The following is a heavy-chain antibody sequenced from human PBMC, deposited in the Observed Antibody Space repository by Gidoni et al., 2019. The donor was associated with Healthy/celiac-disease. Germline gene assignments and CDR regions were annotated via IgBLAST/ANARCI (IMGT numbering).Heavy chain of an antibody. D-gene: IGHD1-26*01. CDR3: AREHQRGFIVGATTAFDY. Sequence: QVQLQESGPGLVKPSETLSLTCTVSGGSISSYYWSWIRQPAGKGLEWIGRIYTSGSPNYNPSLKSRVTMSVDTSKNQFSLKLSSVTAADTAVYYCAREHQRGFIVGATTAFDYWGQGTLVTVSS. V-gene: IGHV4-4*07. J-gene: IGHJ4*02. CDR2: IYTSGSP. CDR1: GGSISSYY.